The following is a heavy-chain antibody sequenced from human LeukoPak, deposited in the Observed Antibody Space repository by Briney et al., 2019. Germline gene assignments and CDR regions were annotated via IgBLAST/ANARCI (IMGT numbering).Heavy chain of an antibody. J-gene: IGHJ3*02. CDR3: ARVGLYGFGEEDAFDI. CDR2: INPSGGRT. V-gene: IGHV1-46*01. CDR1: GYTFTSYY. Sequence: ASVKVSCKASGYTFTSYYIHWVRQAPGQGLEWMGLINPSGGRTNYAQKFQGRLTMTRDMSTSTVYMELSSLRSEDTAVYYCARVGLYGFGEEDAFDIWGQGTMVTVSS. D-gene: IGHD3-10*01.